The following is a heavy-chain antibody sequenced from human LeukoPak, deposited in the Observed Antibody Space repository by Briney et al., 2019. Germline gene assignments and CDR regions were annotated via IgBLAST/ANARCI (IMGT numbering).Heavy chain of an antibody. Sequence: GGSLRLSCAASGFTFSSYSMNWVRQAPGKGLEWVSSISTSSTYIYYADSVKGRFTISRDNSKNTLNLQMNSLRAEDTAVYYCVKDRTGTYTLDYWGQGTLVTVSS. V-gene: IGHV3-21*01. CDR1: GFTFSSYS. CDR3: VKDRTGTYTLDY. J-gene: IGHJ4*02. D-gene: IGHD3-10*01. CDR2: ISTSSTYI.